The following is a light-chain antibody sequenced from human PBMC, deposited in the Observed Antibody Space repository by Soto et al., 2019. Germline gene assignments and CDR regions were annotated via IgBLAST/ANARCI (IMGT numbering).Light chain of an antibody. V-gene: IGKV3-20*01. CDR3: QQYGSSPLT. CDR1: QSVSTN. J-gene: IGKJ4*01. CDR2: GAA. Sequence: VMTQSPATLSVSPGERAALSCRASQSVSTNLAWYQQRSGQAPRLVIYGAASRASAVPDRFRGSGSGADFTLTIRRLEPEDFVVYYCQQYGSSPLTFGGGTKVEIK.